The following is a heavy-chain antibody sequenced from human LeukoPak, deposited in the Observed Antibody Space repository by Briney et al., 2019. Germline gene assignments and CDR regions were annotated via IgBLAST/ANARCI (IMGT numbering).Heavy chain of an antibody. CDR2: IYFSGST. D-gene: IGHD6-6*01. Sequence: SESLSLTRPVSGGFISSYYWSWIRQPPGKGLEWGGYIYFSGSTNYNPSLKRRVTISVDTSKNQFSLKLSSVTAADTAVYYCTYSSSVYYYGMDVWGQGTTVTVSS. CDR3: TYSSSVYYYGMDV. J-gene: IGHJ6*02. CDR1: GGFISSYY. V-gene: IGHV4-59*01.